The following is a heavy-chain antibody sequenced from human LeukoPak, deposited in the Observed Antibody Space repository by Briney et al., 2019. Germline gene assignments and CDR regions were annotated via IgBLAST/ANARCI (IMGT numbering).Heavy chain of an antibody. CDR3: VGGPGSLLH. CDR1: GDSVSSNSGA. V-gene: IGHV6-1*01. J-gene: IGHJ4*02. Sequence: SQTLSLTCAISGDSVSSNSGAWNWIRQSPSRGLEWPGRTYYRSKWYNGYAVSVKSRITINPDTSKNQFSLHLNSVTPEDTAVYYCVGGPGSLLHWGRGILVTVSS. CDR2: TYYRSKWYN.